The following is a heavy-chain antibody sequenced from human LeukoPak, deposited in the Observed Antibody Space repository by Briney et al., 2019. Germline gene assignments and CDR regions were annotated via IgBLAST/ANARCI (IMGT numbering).Heavy chain of an antibody. CDR1: GFTFSSYS. CDR2: IKQDGSEK. Sequence: PGGSLRLSCAASGFTFSSYSMKWVRQAPGKGLEWVANIKQDGSEKYYVDAVKGRFTISRDNAKNSLYLQMNSLRAEDTAVYYCAIDSSGYNWGQGTLVTVSS. J-gene: IGHJ4*02. V-gene: IGHV3-7*01. CDR3: AIDSSGYN. D-gene: IGHD3-22*01.